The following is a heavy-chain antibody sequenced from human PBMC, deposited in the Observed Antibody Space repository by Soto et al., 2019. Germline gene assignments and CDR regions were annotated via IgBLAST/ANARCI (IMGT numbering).Heavy chain of an antibody. CDR3: ARDLYGDSDY. V-gene: IGHV3-33*01. Sequence: QVHLVESGGGVVQPGRSLRLSCAASGFSFSSYGMHWVRQAPGKGLDWVAVIWYDGSNKYYADSVKGRFTISRDNSKNTLYLQMNSLRAEDTAVYYCARDLYGDSDYWGQGTLVTVSS. D-gene: IGHD4-17*01. J-gene: IGHJ4*02. CDR2: IWYDGSNK. CDR1: GFSFSSYG.